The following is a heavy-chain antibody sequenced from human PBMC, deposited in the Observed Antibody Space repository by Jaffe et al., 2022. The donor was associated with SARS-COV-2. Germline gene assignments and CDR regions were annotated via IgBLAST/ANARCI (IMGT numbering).Heavy chain of an antibody. V-gene: IGHV3-30*18. CDR3: AKDLAFGPPRNYRWFDS. J-gene: IGHJ5*01. D-gene: IGHD3-10*01. Sequence: QVQLVESGGGVVQPGMSLRLSCAASGFTFNNYGMNWVRQIPGKGLEWLAVISSDESNQYYADSVKGRFTIARDNSQNTLYLQMNSLGPEDTAVYYCAKDLAFGPPRNYRWFDSWGQGTLVTVSS. CDR2: ISSDESNQ. CDR1: GFTFNNYG.